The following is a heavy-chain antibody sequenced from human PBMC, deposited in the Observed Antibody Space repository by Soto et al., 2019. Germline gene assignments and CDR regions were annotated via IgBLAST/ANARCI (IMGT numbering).Heavy chain of an antibody. CDR2: ISSSSSYI. Sequence: GGSLRLSCAASGFTFSSYSMNWVRQAPGKGLEWVSSISSSSSYIYYADSVKGRFTISRDNAKNSLYLQMNSLRAEDTAVYYCARTHDYTPWYYGMDVWGQGTTVTVSS. CDR3: ARTHDYTPWYYGMDV. CDR1: GFTFSSYS. D-gene: IGHD4-4*01. J-gene: IGHJ6*02. V-gene: IGHV3-21*01.